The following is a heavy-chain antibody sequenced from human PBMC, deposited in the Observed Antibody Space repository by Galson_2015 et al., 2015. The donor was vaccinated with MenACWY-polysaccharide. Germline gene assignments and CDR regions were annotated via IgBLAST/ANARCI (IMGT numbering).Heavy chain of an antibody. V-gene: IGHV3-48*02. CDR2: ISSSSSTI. J-gene: IGHJ4*02. CDR3: ARVPGYSYGYYDW. D-gene: IGHD5-18*01. Sequence: SLRLSCAASGFTFSTYSMNWVRQAPGKGLEWVSYISSSSSTIYYADSVKGRFTISRDNAKNSLCLQMNTLRDEDTAVYYCARVPGYSYGYYDWWGQGTLVTVSS. CDR1: GFTFSTYS.